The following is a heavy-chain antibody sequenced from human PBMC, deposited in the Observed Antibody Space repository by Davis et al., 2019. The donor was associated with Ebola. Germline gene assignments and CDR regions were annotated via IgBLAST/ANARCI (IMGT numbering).Heavy chain of an antibody. J-gene: IGHJ6*02. CDR2: ISAYNGNT. CDR1: GYTFTSYG. Sequence: ASVKVSCKASGYTFTSYGISWVRQAPGQGLEWMGWISAYNGNTNYAQKLQGRVTMTTDTSTSTAYMELRSLRSDDTAVYYCARGGFLAKGISYYYYGMDVWGQGTTVTVSS. CDR3: ARGGFLAKGISYYYYGMDV. D-gene: IGHD3-3*01. V-gene: IGHV1-18*01.